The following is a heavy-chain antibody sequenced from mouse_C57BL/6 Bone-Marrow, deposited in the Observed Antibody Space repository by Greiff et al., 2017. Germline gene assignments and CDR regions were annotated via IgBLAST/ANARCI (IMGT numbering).Heavy chain of an antibody. CDR3: GRGYMTTVA. V-gene: IGHV1-82*01. D-gene: IGHD1-1*01. CDR1: GYAFSSSW. CDR2: IYPGDGDT. J-gene: IGHJ4*01. Sequence: QVQLKQSGPELVKPGASVKISCKASGYAFSSSWMNWVKQRPGQGLEWIGRIYPGDGDTNYNGKFKGKATLTADKSSSTAYMQLSSLTSEYSAVYCCGRGYMTTVAWGQGTSVTVSS.